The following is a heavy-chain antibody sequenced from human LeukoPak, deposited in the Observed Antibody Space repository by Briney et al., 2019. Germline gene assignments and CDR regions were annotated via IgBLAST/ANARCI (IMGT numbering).Heavy chain of an antibody. J-gene: IGHJ4*02. D-gene: IGHD5-24*01. CDR2: VSAYNGNT. Sequence: ASVKVSCKASGYTFTSYGISWVRQAPGQGLEWMGWVSAYNGNTNYAQKLQGRVTMTTDTSTSTAYMELRSLRSDDTAVYYRARREALEMATITNDYWGQGTLVTVSS. V-gene: IGHV1-18*01. CDR3: ARREALEMATITNDY. CDR1: GYTFTSYG.